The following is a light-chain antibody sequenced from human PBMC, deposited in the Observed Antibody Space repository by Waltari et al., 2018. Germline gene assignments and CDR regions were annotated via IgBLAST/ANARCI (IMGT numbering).Light chain of an antibody. V-gene: IGKV1-9*01. CDR3: QQLSEYPRT. J-gene: IGKJ1*01. Sequence: DLQLTQSPSFLSASVGARVTITCRASQGINNFLAWYQQRPGKAPKFLIYAASPLQSGVPSRFSGRGSGTEFALTISSLQPEDFATYDCQQLSEYPRTLGQGTKVEIK. CDR1: QGINNF. CDR2: AAS.